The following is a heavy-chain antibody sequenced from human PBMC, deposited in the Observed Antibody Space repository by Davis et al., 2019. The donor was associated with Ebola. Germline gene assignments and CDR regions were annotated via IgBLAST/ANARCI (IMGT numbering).Heavy chain of an antibody. CDR3: ARALVLDWFDP. Sequence: ASVKVSCKASGYTFANYGVSWVRQAPGQGLEWMGWINPNSGGTNYAQKFQGRVTMTRDTSISTAYMELSRLRSDDTAVYYCARALVLDWFDPWGQGTLVTVSS. CDR1: GYTFANYG. CDR2: INPNSGGT. D-gene: IGHD2-8*02. J-gene: IGHJ5*02. V-gene: IGHV1-2*02.